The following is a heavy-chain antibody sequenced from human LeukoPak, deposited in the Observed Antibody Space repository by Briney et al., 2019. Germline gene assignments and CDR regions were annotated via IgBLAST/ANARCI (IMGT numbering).Heavy chain of an antibody. Sequence: PSETLSLTCTVPGGSISSSSYYWGWIRQPPGKGLEWFGSLFYSGSTYYNPSLKSRVTISVDTSKNQCSLKLNSGTAADTAVYYSAYHGGPFDYWGQGTLVTVSS. CDR3: AYHGGPFDY. CDR2: LFYSGST. CDR1: GGSISSSSYY. V-gene: IGHV4-39*01. D-gene: IGHD3-10*01. J-gene: IGHJ4*02.